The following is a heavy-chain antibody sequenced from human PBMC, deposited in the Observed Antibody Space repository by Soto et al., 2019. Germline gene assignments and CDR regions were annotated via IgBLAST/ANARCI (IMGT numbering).Heavy chain of an antibody. CDR1: VGSFSGYY. D-gene: IGHD2-8*02. J-gene: IGHJ6*02. V-gene: IGHV4-34*01. Sequence: PSETLSLTCSVYVGSFSGYYWSWIRQPPGKGLEWIGEINHSGSTNYNPSLKSRVTISVDTSKNQFSLKLSSVTAADTAVYYCARGPSGPRYYYYYYGMDVWGQGTTVTVSS. CDR3: ARGPSGPRYYYYYYGMDV. CDR2: INHSGST.